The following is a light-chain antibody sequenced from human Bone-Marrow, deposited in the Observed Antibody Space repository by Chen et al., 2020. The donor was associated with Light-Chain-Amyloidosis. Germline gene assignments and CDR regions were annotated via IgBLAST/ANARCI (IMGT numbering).Light chain of an antibody. J-gene: IGLJ3*02. V-gene: IGLV2-14*03. CDR3: SSYTRSSTWL. Sequence: QSALTQPASVSGSPGQSITLSCPGTSSAVGGYNYVSWYQQHPGTAPKLVIFDVSYRPSGISNRFSGSKSGNTASLTISGLQAEDEADYYCSSYTRSSTWLFGGGTMLTVL. CDR2: DVS. CDR1: SSAVGGYNY.